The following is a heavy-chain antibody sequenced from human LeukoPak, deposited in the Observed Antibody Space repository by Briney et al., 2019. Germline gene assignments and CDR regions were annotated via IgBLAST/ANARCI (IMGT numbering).Heavy chain of an antibody. Sequence: GGSLRLSCAASGFTFSSYSMNWVRQAPGKGLEWVSYISNSGSTTDYADSVKGRFTISRDNAKNSLYLQMNSLRAEDTAVYYCSRLRGYSYGYADCWGQGTLVTVSS. V-gene: IGHV3-48*04. CDR1: GFTFSSYS. CDR2: ISNSGSTT. D-gene: IGHD5-18*01. J-gene: IGHJ4*02. CDR3: SRLRGYSYGYADC.